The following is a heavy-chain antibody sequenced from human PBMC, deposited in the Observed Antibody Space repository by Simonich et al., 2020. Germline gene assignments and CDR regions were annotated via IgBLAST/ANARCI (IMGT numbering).Heavy chain of an antibody. CDR1: GYSFTSYW. V-gene: IGHV5-51*03. D-gene: IGHD5-12*01. CDR3: VRPDSGYDYFDY. CDR2: TCPDDTDT. J-gene: IGHJ4*02. Sequence: EVQLVQSGAEVKKPGESLKISCKGSGYSFTSYWFGWVRQMPGKGLEWMGITCPDDTDTRYSPSFKGQVTISADKSISTAYLQWSSLKASDTAMYYCVRPDSGYDYFDYWGQGTLVTVSS.